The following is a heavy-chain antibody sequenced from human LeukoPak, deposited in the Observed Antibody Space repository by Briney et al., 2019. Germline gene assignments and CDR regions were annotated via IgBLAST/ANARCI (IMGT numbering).Heavy chain of an antibody. CDR1: GFTFSSYS. D-gene: IGHD4-17*01. CDR3: ARTTYYYGDYGPIDY. Sequence: GGSLRLSCAASGFTFSSYSMNWVRQAPGKGLEWVAVISYDGSNKYYADSVKGRFTISRDNSKNTLYLQMNSLRAEDTAVYYCARTTYYYGDYGPIDYWGQGTLVTVSS. J-gene: IGHJ4*02. V-gene: IGHV3-30*03. CDR2: ISYDGSNK.